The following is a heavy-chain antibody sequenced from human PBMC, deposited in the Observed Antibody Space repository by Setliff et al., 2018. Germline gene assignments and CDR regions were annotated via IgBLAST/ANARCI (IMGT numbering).Heavy chain of an antibody. CDR3: ARLSASVVSPIDH. V-gene: IGHV1-2*02. Sequence: ASVKVSCKTSGYTFIGYYVHWVRQAPGRGLEWMGWINPNTGGTNYAQKFQGRVTVTSDTSISTAYLTLTSLSSDDTAIYYCARLSASVVSPIDHWGQGTLVTVSS. CDR1: GYTFIGYY. CDR2: INPNTGGT. J-gene: IGHJ4*02.